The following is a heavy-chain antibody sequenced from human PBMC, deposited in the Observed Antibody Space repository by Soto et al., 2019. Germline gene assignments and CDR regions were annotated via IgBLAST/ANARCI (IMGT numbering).Heavy chain of an antibody. Sequence: QVHLVQSGAEVKKPGSSVKVSCKASGGTFSNYVISWVRQAPGQGLEWMGGIILIFDTSNYAQKFQGRITITADKSTSTAYMEVSSLRSEDTAVYYCASTELTVAGPLFWGQGTLITVFS. CDR2: IILIFDTS. J-gene: IGHJ4*02. CDR3: ASTELTVAGPLF. V-gene: IGHV1-69*06. CDR1: GGTFSNYV. D-gene: IGHD6-19*01.